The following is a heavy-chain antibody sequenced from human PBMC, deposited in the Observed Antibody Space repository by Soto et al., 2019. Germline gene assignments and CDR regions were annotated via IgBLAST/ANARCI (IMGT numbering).Heavy chain of an antibody. CDR3: ARRYGSAIDY. D-gene: IGHD1-26*01. CDR2: IYYSGST. Sequence: QVQLQESGPGLVKPSETLSLTCTVSGGSIRSYYWSWIRQPPGKGLEWIGYIYYSGSTNYNPSLXSXAXTXXDTSKNQFSLKLSSVTAADTAVYYCARRYGSAIDYWGQGTLVTVSS. V-gene: IGHV4-59*08. CDR1: GGSIRSYY. J-gene: IGHJ4*02.